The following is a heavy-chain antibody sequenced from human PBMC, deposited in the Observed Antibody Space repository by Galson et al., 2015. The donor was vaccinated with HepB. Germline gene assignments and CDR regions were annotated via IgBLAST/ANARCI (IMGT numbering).Heavy chain of an antibody. CDR2: ISSSSSYI. V-gene: IGHV3-21*01. D-gene: IGHD5-12*01. CDR3: ARDPDIVATRGRFGYFDY. J-gene: IGHJ4*02. CDR1: GFTFSSYS. Sequence: LRLSCAASGFTFSSYSMNWVRQAPGKGLEWVSSISSSSSYIYYADSVKGRFTISRDNAKNPLYLQMNSLRAEDTAVYYCARDPDIVATRGRFGYFDYWGQGTLVTVSS.